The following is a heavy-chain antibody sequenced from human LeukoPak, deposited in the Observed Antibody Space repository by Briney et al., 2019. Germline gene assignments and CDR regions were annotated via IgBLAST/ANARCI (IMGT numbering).Heavy chain of an antibody. CDR3: ARKDGMGYAFDI. J-gene: IGHJ3*02. CDR1: GGSISSYY. D-gene: IGHD1-26*01. V-gene: IGHV4-59*01. Sequence: SETLSLTCTVPGGSISSYYWSWIRQPPGKGLEWIGYIYYSGSTNYNPSLKSRVPISVATSKNQFSLKLSSVTAADTAVYYCARKDGMGYAFDIWGQGTMVTVSS. CDR2: IYYSGST.